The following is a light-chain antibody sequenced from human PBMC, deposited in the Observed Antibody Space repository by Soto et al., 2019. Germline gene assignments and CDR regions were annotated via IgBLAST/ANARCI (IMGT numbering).Light chain of an antibody. CDR1: QDVSNY. CDR2: DAS. Sequence: DIQMTQSPSSLSASVGDRVTITCQASQDVSNYLNWYQQKPGKAPKLLIYDASNLETGVPSRFSGSGSGTDFTFTISSLQPEDIATYYCQQYASPRFFTFGPGTKVDIK. V-gene: IGKV1-33*01. CDR3: QQYASPRFFT. J-gene: IGKJ3*01.